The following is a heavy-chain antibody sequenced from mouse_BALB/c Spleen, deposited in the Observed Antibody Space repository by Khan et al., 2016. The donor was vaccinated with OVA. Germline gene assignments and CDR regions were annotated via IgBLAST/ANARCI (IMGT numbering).Heavy chain of an antibody. CDR2: ISNGGSYT. J-gene: IGHJ3*01. CDR1: GFTFSSYG. D-gene: IGHD1-2*01. Sequence: DVMLVESGGDLVKPGGSLNLSCEASGFTFSSYGMSWLRQTPDKRLEWVATISNGGSYTYYPDSVKGRLTMSRDNDQNTLYLQMSSLKSEDTAMYYCARHRFTTPTAWFAYWGQGTLVTVSA. CDR3: ARHRFTTPTAWFAY. V-gene: IGHV5-6*02.